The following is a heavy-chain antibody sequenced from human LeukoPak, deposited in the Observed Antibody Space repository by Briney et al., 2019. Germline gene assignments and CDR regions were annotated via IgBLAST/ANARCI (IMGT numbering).Heavy chain of an antibody. CDR2: IHPRRGDT. CDR3: ARGPGGGYDWLGY. CDR1: GYSFTAFY. Sequence: ASVKVSCKTSGYSFTAFYIHWVRQAPGQGLEWMGWIHPRRGDTNYAQKFRGRVTMTRDTSISTAYMELSRLRSDDTAVYYCARGPGGGYDWLGYWGQGTLVTVSS. D-gene: IGHD5-12*01. V-gene: IGHV1-2*02. J-gene: IGHJ4*02.